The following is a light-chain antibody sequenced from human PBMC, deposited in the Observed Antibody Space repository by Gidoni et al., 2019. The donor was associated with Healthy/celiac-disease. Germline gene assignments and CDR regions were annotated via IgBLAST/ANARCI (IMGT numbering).Light chain of an antibody. CDR3: SSYTSSSTLE. Sequence: QSALTPPASVSGSPGQSITISCTGTSSDVGGYNYVCWYQQHPGKAPKPMIYEVSNRPSGVSNRFSGSKSGNTASLTISGLQAEDEADYYCSSYTSSSTLEFGGGTKLTVL. J-gene: IGLJ2*01. CDR1: SSDVGGYNY. V-gene: IGLV2-14*01. CDR2: EVS.